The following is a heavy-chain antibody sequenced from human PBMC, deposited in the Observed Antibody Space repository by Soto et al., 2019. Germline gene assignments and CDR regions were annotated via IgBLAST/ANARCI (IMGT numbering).Heavy chain of an antibody. CDR3: ARSGDYTFLDY. V-gene: IGHV2-5*02. CDR1: GFSLSTSGVG. J-gene: IGHJ4*02. CDR2: IYWDDDK. Sequence: QITLKESGPTLVKPTQTLTLTCTFSGFSLSTSGVGVGWIRQPPGKALEWLALIYWDDDKRYSPSLKSRLTXTMXTSKNQVVLTMTNMDPVDTATYYCARSGDYTFLDYWGQGTLVTVSS. D-gene: IGHD4-17*01.